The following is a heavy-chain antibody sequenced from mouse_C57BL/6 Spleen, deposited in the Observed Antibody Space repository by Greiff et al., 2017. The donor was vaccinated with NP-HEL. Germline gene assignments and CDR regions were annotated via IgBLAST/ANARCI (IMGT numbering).Heavy chain of an antibody. V-gene: IGHV3-6*01. J-gene: IGHJ4*01. CDR1: GYSITSGYY. D-gene: IGHD3-2*02. CDR2: ISYDGSN. Sequence: EVQLQESGPGLVKPSQSLSLTCSVTGYSITSGYYWNWIRQFPGNKLEWMGYISYDGSNNYNPSLKNRISITRDTSKNQFFLKLNSVTTEDTATYYCARDSSGFFYYAMDYWGQGTSVTVSS. CDR3: ARDSSGFFYYAMDY.